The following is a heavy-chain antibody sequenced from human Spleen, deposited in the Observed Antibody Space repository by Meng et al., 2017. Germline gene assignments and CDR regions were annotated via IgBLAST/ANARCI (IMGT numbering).Heavy chain of an antibody. D-gene: IGHD3-10*01. CDR3: ARAILKWFGYDY. J-gene: IGHJ4*02. V-gene: IGHV4-34*01. CDR2: INHSGST. CDR1: GGSFSGYY. Sequence: QVPLQQWGAGLLKPSETLSLTCAVYGGSFSGYYWSWIRQPPGKGLEWIGEINHSGSTNYNPSLKSRVTISVDTSKNQFSLKLSSVTAADTAVYYCARAILKWFGYDYWDQGTLVTVSS.